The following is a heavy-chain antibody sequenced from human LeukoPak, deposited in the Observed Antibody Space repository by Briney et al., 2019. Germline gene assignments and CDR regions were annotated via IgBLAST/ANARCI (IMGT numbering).Heavy chain of an antibody. CDR3: AREDDSGDITNDWFDF. CDR1: GGSISSYY. D-gene: IGHD3-22*01. V-gene: IGHV4-59*12. CDR2: IYYSGST. Sequence: SETPSLTCTVSGGSISSYYWSWIRQPPGKGLEWIGYIYYSGSTNYNPSLKSRVTISVDTSKNQFSLKLSSVTAADTAVYYCAREDDSGDITNDWFDFWGQGTLVTVSS. J-gene: IGHJ4*02.